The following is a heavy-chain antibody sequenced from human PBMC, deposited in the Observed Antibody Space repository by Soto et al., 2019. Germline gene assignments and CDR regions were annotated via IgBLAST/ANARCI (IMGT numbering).Heavy chain of an antibody. CDR3: ARDMGFVAGVPPVDAGYGLDV. CDR2: ISSDGRNK. Sequence: QVQLVESGGGGVQPGTSLRLSCAASGFIFRSAGMHWVRQAPGKGLEWVAVISSDGRNKFYADSMEGRFTISRDNSKNTLYLQMDSLRVDDTAIYFCARDMGFVAGVPPVDAGYGLDVWGQGTTVTVS. J-gene: IGHJ6*02. D-gene: IGHD3-10*01. V-gene: IGHV3-30*03. CDR1: GFIFRSAG.